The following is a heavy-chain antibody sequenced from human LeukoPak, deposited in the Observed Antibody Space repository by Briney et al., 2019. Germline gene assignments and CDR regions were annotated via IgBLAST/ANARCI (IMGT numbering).Heavy chain of an antibody. CDR2: ISAYNGNT. CDR1: GYTFTSYA. Sequence: ASVKVSCKASGYTFTSYAMHWVRRAPGQGLEWMGWISAYNGNTNYAQKLQGRVTMTTDTSTSTAYMELRSLRSDDTAVYYCARGPIDCSGGSCYHYYYYYMDVWGKGTTVTVSS. V-gene: IGHV1-18*01. D-gene: IGHD2-15*01. CDR3: ARGPIDCSGGSCYHYYYYYMDV. J-gene: IGHJ6*03.